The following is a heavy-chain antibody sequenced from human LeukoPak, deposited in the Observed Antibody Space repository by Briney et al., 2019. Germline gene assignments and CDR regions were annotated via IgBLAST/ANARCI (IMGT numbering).Heavy chain of an antibody. V-gene: IGHV3-30*04. Sequence: GGSLRLSCAASGFTFSSYAMHWVRQATGKGLEWVSVISYDGSNKYYADSVKGRFTISRDNSKNTLYLQMNSLRAEDTAVYYCASGSILLWFGESYFDYWGQGTLVTVSS. CDR1: GFTFSSYA. D-gene: IGHD3-10*01. CDR3: ASGSILLWFGESYFDY. J-gene: IGHJ4*02. CDR2: ISYDGSNK.